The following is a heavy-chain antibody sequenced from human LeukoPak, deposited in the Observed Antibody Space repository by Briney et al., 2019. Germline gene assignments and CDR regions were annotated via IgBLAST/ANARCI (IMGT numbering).Heavy chain of an antibody. Sequence: GGSLRLSCAASGFTFSSYAMSWVRQAPGKGLEWVSAISGSGGRTYYTDSVKGRFTISRDNSKNTLYLQMNSLRAEDTALYYCARDHLLGYDNHLDYWGQGTLVTVSS. D-gene: IGHD3-22*01. CDR1: GFTFSSYA. CDR2: ISGSGGRT. V-gene: IGHV3-23*01. J-gene: IGHJ4*02. CDR3: ARDHLLGYDNHLDY.